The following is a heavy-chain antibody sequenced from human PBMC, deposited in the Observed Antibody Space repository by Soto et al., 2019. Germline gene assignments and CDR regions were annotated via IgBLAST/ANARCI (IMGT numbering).Heavy chain of an antibody. CDR1: GDSVSSNSAA. CDR2: TYYRSKWYN. D-gene: IGHD6-19*01. J-gene: IGHJ6*02. Sequence: SQTLSLTCAISGDSVSSNSAAWNWIRQSPSRGLEWLGRTYYRSKWYNDYAVSVKGRITINPDTSKNQFSLQLNSVTPEDTAVYYCARGVAGSGWLYYYYGMDVWGQGTTVTVSS. CDR3: ARGVAGSGWLYYYYGMDV. V-gene: IGHV6-1*01.